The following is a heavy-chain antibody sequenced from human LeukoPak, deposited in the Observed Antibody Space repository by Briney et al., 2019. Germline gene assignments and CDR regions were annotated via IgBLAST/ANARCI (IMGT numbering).Heavy chain of an antibody. J-gene: IGHJ4*02. D-gene: IGHD1-20*01. Sequence: GGSLRLSCVASGFTFSSHAMSWVRQAPGKGLEWVSAISTDGGSTFYADSVKGRFTISRDNSKNTLHLQMNRLRAEDTAVYFCAKVYNSRGLPLDSFDYWGQGTLVTVSS. CDR2: ISTDGGST. CDR1: GFTFSSHA. CDR3: AKVYNSRGLPLDSFDY. V-gene: IGHV3-23*01.